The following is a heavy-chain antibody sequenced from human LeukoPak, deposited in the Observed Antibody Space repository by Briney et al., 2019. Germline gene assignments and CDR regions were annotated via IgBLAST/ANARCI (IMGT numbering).Heavy chain of an antibody. CDR3: AKGLFYCSGGSCYSDFTYYFDY. CDR2: ISGSGGST. CDR1: GFTFSSYA. J-gene: IGHJ4*02. V-gene: IGHV3-23*01. Sequence: GRSLRLSCAASGFTFSSYAMHWVRQAPGKGLEWVSAISGSGGSTYYADSVKGRFTISRDNSKNTLYLQMNSLRAEDTAVYYCAKGLFYCSGGSCYSDFTYYFDYWGQGTLVTVSS. D-gene: IGHD2-15*01.